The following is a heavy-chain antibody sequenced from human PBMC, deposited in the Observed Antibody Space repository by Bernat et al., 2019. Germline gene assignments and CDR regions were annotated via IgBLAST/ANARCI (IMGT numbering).Heavy chain of an antibody. D-gene: IGHD1-26*01. CDR1: GDSVNSGSCY. CDR3: ARDNGIVGAAWYFDL. J-gene: IGHJ2*01. CDR2: VSYRGST. V-gene: IGHV4-61*01. Sequence: QVQLQESGPGLVKPSETLSLTCTVSGDSVNSGSCYWSWIRQPPGKGLEWIGYVSYRGSTNYNPSLKNRVTISADTYKNQFSLKLSYVTAADTAVYYCARDNGIVGAAWYFDLWGRGTLVSVSS.